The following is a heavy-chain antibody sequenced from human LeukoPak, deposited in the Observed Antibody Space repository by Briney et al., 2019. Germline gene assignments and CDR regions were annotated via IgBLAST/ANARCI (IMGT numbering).Heavy chain of an antibody. D-gene: IGHD3-9*01. CDR1: GGSISSGGYY. V-gene: IGHV4-31*03. CDR2: IYYSGST. J-gene: IGHJ3*02. Sequence: SQTLSLTCTVSGGSISSGGYYWSWIRQHPGKGLEWIGYIYYSGSTYYNPSPKSRVTISVDTSKNQFSLKLSSVTAADTAVYYCALSYYDILTGQTGAFDIWGQGTMVTVSS. CDR3: ALSYYDILTGQTGAFDI.